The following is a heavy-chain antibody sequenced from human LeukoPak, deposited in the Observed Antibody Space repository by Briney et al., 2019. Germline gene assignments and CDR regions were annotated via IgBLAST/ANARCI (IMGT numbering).Heavy chain of an antibody. CDR3: ARLVNWGPLGDY. CDR1: GYTFTTYG. D-gene: IGHD7-27*01. Sequence: GASVTVSCKASGYTFTTYGISWVRQAPGQGLEWMGWISAYNGNTNYAQKLQGRVTMTTDTSTTTAYMELRSLRSDDTAVYYCARLVNWGPLGDYWGQGTLVTVSS. J-gene: IGHJ4*02. V-gene: IGHV1-18*01. CDR2: ISAYNGNT.